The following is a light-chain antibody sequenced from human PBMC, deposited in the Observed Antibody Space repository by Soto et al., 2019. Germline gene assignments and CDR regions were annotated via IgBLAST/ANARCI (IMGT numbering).Light chain of an antibody. Sequence: QSVLTQPPSASGSPGQSVTISCAGTSSDVGGYNYVSWYQQHPGKAPKLMIYEVSERPSGVPDRFSGSKSSNTASLTVSGLQAEYEADYYCSSYAGSNNFVFGTGTKVTAL. J-gene: IGLJ1*01. CDR2: EVS. V-gene: IGLV2-8*01. CDR1: SSDVGGYNY. CDR3: SSYAGSNNFV.